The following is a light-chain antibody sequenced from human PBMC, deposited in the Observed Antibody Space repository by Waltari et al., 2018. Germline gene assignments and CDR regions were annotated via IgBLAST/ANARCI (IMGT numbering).Light chain of an antibody. J-gene: IGLJ3*02. V-gene: IGLV2-23*03. CDR1: SSDVGSYNL. Sequence: QSALTQPASVSGSPGQSITISCTGTSSDVGSYNLVSWYHQHPGKAPNLMIYAGSTGPYGVSNRFSGSKSGNTASRTISGLQAEDEDDYYCCSYAGSSTFERVFGGGTKLTVL. CDR3: CSYAGSSTFERV. CDR2: AGS.